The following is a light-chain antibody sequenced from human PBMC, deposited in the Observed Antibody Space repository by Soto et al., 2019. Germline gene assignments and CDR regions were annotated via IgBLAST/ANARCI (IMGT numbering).Light chain of an antibody. CDR1: QNINVW. J-gene: IGKJ1*01. Sequence: DIQMTQSPSTLSASIGDRVTITCRASQNINVWLAWYQQKPGKAPKFLIYQASTLQSGVPSRFSGSGSGTEXXLTXXSLQPDDFAXYYCQQHEAYPRTFGQGTKVEIK. CDR2: QAS. V-gene: IGKV1-5*03. CDR3: QQHEAYPRT.